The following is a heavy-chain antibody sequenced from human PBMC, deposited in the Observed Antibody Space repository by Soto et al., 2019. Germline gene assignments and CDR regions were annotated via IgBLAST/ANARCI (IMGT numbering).Heavy chain of an antibody. J-gene: IGHJ6*03. Sequence: PGGSLRLSCAASGFTVSSKYMSWVRQAPGKGLEWVSLIQSGGPTYYADSVKGRFTISRDTSENTVHLQMDSLRAEDTAVYYCARGLLRRFLEGFGWRQSHTSETSYYYYMDVWGKGTTVTVSS. CDR1: GFTVSSKY. D-gene: IGHD3-3*01. CDR2: IQSGGPT. V-gene: IGHV3-66*01. CDR3: ARGLLRRFLEGFGWRQSHTSETSYYYYMDV.